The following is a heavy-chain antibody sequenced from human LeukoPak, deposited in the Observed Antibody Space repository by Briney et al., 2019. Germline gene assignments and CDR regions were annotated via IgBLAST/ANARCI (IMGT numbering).Heavy chain of an antibody. J-gene: IGHJ3*01. CDR3: ARAGSRGSGPV. CDR2: IYTSGST. D-gene: IGHD3-10*01. V-gene: IGHV4-61*02. CDR1: GGSISSGSYY. Sequence: SQTLSLTCTVSGGSISSGSYYWSWIRQPAGKGLEWIGRIYTSGSTNYNPSLKSRVTISVDTSKNQFSLKLASVTSADTVVYYCARAGSRGSGPVWGKGIMVTVSS.